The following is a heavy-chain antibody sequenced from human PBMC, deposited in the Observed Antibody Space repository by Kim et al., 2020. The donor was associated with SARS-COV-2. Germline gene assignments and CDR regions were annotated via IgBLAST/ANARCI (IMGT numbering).Heavy chain of an antibody. CDR1: GGTFSSYA. CDR3: ASLYGGRFSSSPDWGWFDP. CDR2: IIPIFGTA. J-gene: IGHJ5*02. V-gene: IGHV1-69*13. D-gene: IGHD6-6*01. Sequence: SVKVSCKASGGTFSSYAISWVRQAPGQGLEWMGGIIPIFGTANYAQKFQGRVTITADESTSTAYMELSSLRFEDTAVYYCASLYGGRFSSSPDWGWFDPWGQGTLVTVSS.